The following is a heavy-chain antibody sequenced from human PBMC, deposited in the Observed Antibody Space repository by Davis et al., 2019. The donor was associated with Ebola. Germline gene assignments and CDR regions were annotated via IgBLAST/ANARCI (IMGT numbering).Heavy chain of an antibody. CDR2: IDWDDDK. Sequence: SGPTLVKPTQTLTLTCTFSGFSLSTSGMCVSWIRQPPGKALEWLALIDWDDDKYYSTSLKTRLTISKDTSKNQVVLTMTNMDPVDTATYYCARMLKTYYYDSSGYWATYYFDYWGQGTLVTVSS. V-gene: IGHV2-70*01. CDR3: ARMLKTYYYDSSGYWATYYFDY. D-gene: IGHD3-22*01. CDR1: GFSLSTSGMC. J-gene: IGHJ4*02.